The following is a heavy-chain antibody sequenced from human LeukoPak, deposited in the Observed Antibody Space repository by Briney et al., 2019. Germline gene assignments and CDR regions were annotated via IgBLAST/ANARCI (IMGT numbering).Heavy chain of an antibody. CDR1: GYSITSSDW. CDR3: ARSPGRYCSSASCPNWFDP. Sequence: PSETLSLTCAVSGYSITSSDWWGWIRQPPGKGLECIGYIYYSGSTYYNPSLKSRVTMSVDTSKNQFSLKLSSVTAVDTAVYYCARSPGRYCSSASCPNWFDPWCQGTLVTVSS. V-gene: IGHV4-28*01. D-gene: IGHD2-2*01. CDR2: IYYSGST. J-gene: IGHJ5*02.